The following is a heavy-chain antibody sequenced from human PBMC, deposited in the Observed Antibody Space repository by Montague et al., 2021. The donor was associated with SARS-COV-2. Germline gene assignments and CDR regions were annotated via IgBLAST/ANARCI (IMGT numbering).Heavy chain of an antibody. D-gene: IGHD5-12*01. CDR2: INHSGYT. CDR3: AGALRYSFGFWAY. CDR1: GESIDRDTYY. Sequence: SETLSLTCIVSGESIDRDTYYWSWIRQSPGKGLEWVGEINHSGYTDYNPSLESRLTISLDSSKKQFSLKMTSVTAADTAIYYCAGALRYSFGFWAYWGQGTLVTVSS. V-gene: IGHV4-39*01. J-gene: IGHJ4*02.